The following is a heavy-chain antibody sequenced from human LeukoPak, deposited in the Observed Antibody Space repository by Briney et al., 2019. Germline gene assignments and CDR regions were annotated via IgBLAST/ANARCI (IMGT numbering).Heavy chain of an antibody. V-gene: IGHV3-53*01. Sequence: GGSLRLSCAASGFTVSTSYMNWVRQAPGKGLEWVSVIYGGGSTYYADSVRGRFTISRDNSKNALYLQMNSLRAEDTAVYFCARGYSSGWPDFWGQGTLVTVSS. CDR2: IYGGGST. CDR1: GFTVSTSY. CDR3: ARGYSSGWPDF. J-gene: IGHJ4*02. D-gene: IGHD6-25*01.